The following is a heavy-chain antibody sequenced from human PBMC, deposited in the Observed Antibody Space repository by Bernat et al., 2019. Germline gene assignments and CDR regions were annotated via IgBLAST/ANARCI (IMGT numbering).Heavy chain of an antibody. V-gene: IGHV3-48*03. D-gene: IGHD6-19*01. Sequence: EVQLVESGVGLVQPGGSLRLSCAASGFTFSSYEMNWVRQAPGKGLEWVSYISSSGSTIYYADSVKGRFTISRDNAKNSLYLQMNSLRAEDTAVYYCARNDLRDSTGWYYFDYWGQGTLVTVSS. CDR1: GFTFSSYE. J-gene: IGHJ4*02. CDR2: ISSSGSTI. CDR3: ARNDLRDSTGWYYFDY.